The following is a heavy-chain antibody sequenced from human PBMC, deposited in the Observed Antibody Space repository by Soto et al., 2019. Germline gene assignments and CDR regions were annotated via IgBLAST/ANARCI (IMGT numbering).Heavy chain of an antibody. Sequence: SETLSLTCAVSGGSISSGGYSWSWLRQPPGKGLEWIGYIFHSGSTYYNPSLKSRVTISVDTSKNQFSLKLSSVTAADTAVYYCARGRGAAAGRDYYYGMDVWGQGTTVTVSS. CDR1: GGSISSGGYS. J-gene: IGHJ6*02. CDR2: IFHSGST. D-gene: IGHD6-13*01. CDR3: ARGRGAAAGRDYYYGMDV. V-gene: IGHV4-30-2*01.